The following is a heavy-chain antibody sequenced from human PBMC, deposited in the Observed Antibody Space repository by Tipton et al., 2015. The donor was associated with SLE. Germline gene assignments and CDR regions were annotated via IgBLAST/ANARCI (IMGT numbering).Heavy chain of an antibody. J-gene: IGHJ4*02. CDR1: GGSISSGSYY. V-gene: IGHV4-61*01. Sequence: TLSLTCTVSGGSISSGSYYWSWIRQPPGKGLEWIGYIYYSGSTNYNPSLTSRVTISVDTSKNQFSLKLSSVTAADTAVYYCARSPYYDFWSGYHFDYWGQGTLVTVSS. CDR3: ARSPYYDFWSGYHFDY. CDR2: IYYSGST. D-gene: IGHD3-3*01.